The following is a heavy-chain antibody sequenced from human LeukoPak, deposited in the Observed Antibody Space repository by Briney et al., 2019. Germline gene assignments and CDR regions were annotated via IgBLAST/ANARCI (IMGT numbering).Heavy chain of an antibody. J-gene: IGHJ4*02. V-gene: IGHV3-21*04. CDR1: GFIFSSNS. Sequence: GGSLRLSCAASGFIFSSNSMNWVRQAPGKGLESVSFISRSSNYIYDADSVKGRFTISRDNAKNSLYLQMNSLRAEDTAVYYCARRVGGSGWYWESGLDYWGQGTLVTVSS. CDR2: ISRSSNYI. CDR3: ARRVGGSGWYWESGLDY. D-gene: IGHD6-19*01.